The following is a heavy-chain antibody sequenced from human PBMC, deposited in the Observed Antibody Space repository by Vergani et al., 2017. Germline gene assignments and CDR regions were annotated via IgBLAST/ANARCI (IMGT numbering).Heavy chain of an antibody. CDR2: MNPNSGNT. CDR1: GFTFSSYA. Sequence: VQLLESGGGLVQPGGSLRLSCAASGFTFSSYAMHWVRQATGQGLEWMGWMNPNSGNTGYAQKFQGRVTMTRNTSISTAYMELSSLRSEDTAVYYCARGKDRSGWLLNLYYWGQGTLVTVSS. D-gene: IGHD6-19*01. J-gene: IGHJ4*02. CDR3: ARGKDRSGWLLNLYY. V-gene: IGHV1-8*02.